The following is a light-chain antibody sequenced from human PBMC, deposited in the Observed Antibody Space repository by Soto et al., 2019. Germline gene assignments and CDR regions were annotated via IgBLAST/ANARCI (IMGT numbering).Light chain of an antibody. CDR2: GAS. Sequence: EIVWTQASGSLALAPGVGPTVSCRTNQRVPTNYLAWYHQKPGQAPRLLIYGASRRATGIPDRFNGIWSGTDLTLIISRLEHADFAVYYCQQYGSSPVTCGQGTRLEIK. CDR1: QRVPTNY. J-gene: IGKJ5*01. CDR3: QQYGSSPVT. V-gene: IGKV3-20*01.